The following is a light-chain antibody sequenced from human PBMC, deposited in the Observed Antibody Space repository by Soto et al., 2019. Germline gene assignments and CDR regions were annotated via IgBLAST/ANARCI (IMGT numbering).Light chain of an antibody. CDR1: QGLSSD. J-gene: IGKJ5*01. CDR2: AAS. CDR3: QQLNNYPIT. V-gene: IGKV1-9*01. Sequence: DIQLTQSPSFLSASVGDRVTITCRASQGLSSDLAWYQQKPGKAPKLLIYAASTLQSGVPARFSGSGSGTEFTLTISSLQPEDFANYYCQQLNNYPITFGQGTRLEIK.